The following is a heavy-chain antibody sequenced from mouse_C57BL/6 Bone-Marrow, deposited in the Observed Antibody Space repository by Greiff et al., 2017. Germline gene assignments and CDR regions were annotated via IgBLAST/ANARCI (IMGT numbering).Heavy chain of an antibody. Sequence: EVQRVESGGELVKPGGSLKLSCAASGFTFSSYGMSWVRQTPDKRLEWVATISSGGSYTYYPDSVKGRFTISRDNAKNTLYLQMSSLKSEDTAMYYCATSDVWGTGTTVTVSS. CDR3: ATSDV. CDR2: ISSGGSYT. V-gene: IGHV5-6*01. J-gene: IGHJ1*03. CDR1: GFTFSSYG.